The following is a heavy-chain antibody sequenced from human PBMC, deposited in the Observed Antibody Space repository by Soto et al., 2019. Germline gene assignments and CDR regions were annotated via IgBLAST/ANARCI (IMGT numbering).Heavy chain of an antibody. J-gene: IGHJ6*02. CDR3: ARFYYDSSGYLPSPYYYYYAMDV. D-gene: IGHD3-22*01. V-gene: IGHV3-7*04. Sequence: GGSLRLSCAASGFTVSSKYMSWVRQAPGKGLEWVANIKQDGSEKYYVDSVKGRFTISRDNAKNSLYLQMNSLRAEDTAVYYCARFYYDSSGYLPSPYYYYYAMDVSGQGTTVTVSS. CDR1: GFTVSSKY. CDR2: IKQDGSEK.